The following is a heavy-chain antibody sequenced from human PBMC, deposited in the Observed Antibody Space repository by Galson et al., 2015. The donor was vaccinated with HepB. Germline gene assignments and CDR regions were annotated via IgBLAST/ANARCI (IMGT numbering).Heavy chain of an antibody. D-gene: IGHD1-26*01. J-gene: IGHJ4*02. V-gene: IGHV3-33*01. Sequence: SLRLSCAASGFIFSAYGMHWVRQAPGKGLEWVSVVWYDGITKYYADSVRGRFTISRDNSDNTLYLQLDSLRAEDTAVYYCARAEGRVGATHMDYWGQGTLVTVSS. CDR1: GFIFSAYG. CDR3: ARAEGRVGATHMDY. CDR2: VWYDGITK.